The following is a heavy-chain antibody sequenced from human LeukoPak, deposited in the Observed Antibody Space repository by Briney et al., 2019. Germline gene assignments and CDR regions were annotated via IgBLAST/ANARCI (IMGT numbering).Heavy chain of an antibody. J-gene: IGHJ6*03. CDR2: TYYRSKWYN. CDR3: ASGNWNSDYYYYYYMDV. CDR1: GDSVSSNSAA. V-gene: IGHV6-1*01. Sequence: SQTLSLTCAISGDSVSSNSAAWNWIRQSPSRGLEWLGRTYYRSKWYNDYAVSVKSRITINPDTSKNQFSLQLNSVTPEDTAVYYCASGNWNSDYYYYYYMDVWGKGTTVTVSS. D-gene: IGHD1-7*01.